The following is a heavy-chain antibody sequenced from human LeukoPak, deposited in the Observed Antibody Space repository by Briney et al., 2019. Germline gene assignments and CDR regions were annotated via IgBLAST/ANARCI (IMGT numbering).Heavy chain of an antibody. CDR2: ISGSGDTT. CDR1: GFTFSSYA. J-gene: IGHJ6*03. Sequence: SGGSLRLSCAASGFTFSSYAMSWVRQAPGGGLEWVSAISGSGDTTYHADSVKGRFTISRDNSENRLSLPMDSLRAEDTAVYFCAKDTTAWWYHRAYMDVWGKGTTVTVSS. V-gene: IGHV3-23*01. D-gene: IGHD2-15*01. CDR3: AKDTTAWWYHRAYMDV.